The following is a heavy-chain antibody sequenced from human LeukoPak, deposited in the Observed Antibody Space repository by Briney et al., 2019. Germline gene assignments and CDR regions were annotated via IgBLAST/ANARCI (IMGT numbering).Heavy chain of an antibody. D-gene: IGHD6-19*01. CDR1: GYTFTSYY. CDR3: ARGYSSGWYIYYFDY. CDR2: INPSGGST. V-gene: IGHV1-46*01. Sequence: ASVKVSCKASGYTFTSYYMHWVRQAPGQGHEWMGIINPSGGSTSYAQKFQGRVTMTRDTSTSTVYMELSSLRSEDTAVYYCARGYSSGWYIYYFDYWGQGTLVTVSS. J-gene: IGHJ4*02.